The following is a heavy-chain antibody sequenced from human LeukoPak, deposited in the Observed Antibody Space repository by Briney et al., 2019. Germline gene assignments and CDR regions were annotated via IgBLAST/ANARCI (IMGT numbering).Heavy chain of an antibody. D-gene: IGHD2-8*01. CDR3: ASGVSWFVY. CDR2: IKEDGSEK. Sequence: GGSLRLSCVASAFTIRNYWMSWVRQTPGKGLEWVASIKEDGSEKFYVDSVKGRFTISRGNAKNSLYLQVISLRAEDTALYYCASGVSWFVYWGQGTLVTVSS. V-gene: IGHV3-7*01. CDR1: AFTIRNYW. J-gene: IGHJ5*01.